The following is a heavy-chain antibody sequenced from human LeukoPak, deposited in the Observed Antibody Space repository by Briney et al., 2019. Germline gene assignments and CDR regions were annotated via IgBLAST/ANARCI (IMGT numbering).Heavy chain of an antibody. CDR3: ARSRRWNDDGPYAFDI. CDR2: ISPSGGST. D-gene: IGHD1-1*01. Sequence: ASVKVSCKASGYTFTSYYMHWVRQAPGQGLEWMGIISPSGGSTSYAQKFQGRVTMTRDTSTSTVYMELSSLRSEDTAVYYCARSRRWNDDGPYAFDIWGQGTMVTVSS. V-gene: IGHV1-46*01. J-gene: IGHJ3*02. CDR1: GYTFTSYY.